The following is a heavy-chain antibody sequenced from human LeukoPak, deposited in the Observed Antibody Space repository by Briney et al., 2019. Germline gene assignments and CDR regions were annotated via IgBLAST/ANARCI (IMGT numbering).Heavy chain of an antibody. CDR2: ISGTSSII. V-gene: IGHV3-48*02. Sequence: PGGSLRLSCAVSGFTFSSYSMNWVRQAPGKGLEWISYISGTSSIIYYTPSVKGRFTISRDNGKSSLYLQMNSLRDDDTAVYFCARGTWDGDRTFDIWGQGAMVTVSS. CDR1: GFTFSSYS. D-gene: IGHD1-14*01. J-gene: IGHJ3*02. CDR3: ARGTWDGDRTFDI.